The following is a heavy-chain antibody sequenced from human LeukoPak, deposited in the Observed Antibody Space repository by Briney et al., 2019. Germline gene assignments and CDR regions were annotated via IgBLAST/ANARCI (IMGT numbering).Heavy chain of an antibody. J-gene: IGHJ4*02. Sequence: GGSLRLSCAASGFTFSHYGMHWVRQAPREGLEWVAVISYDGSNKYYADSVKGRFTISRDNSKNTLYLQMNSLRAEDTAVYYCAKLRPRGYSYGFLDYWGQGTLVTVSS. D-gene: IGHD5-18*01. CDR2: ISYDGSNK. CDR1: GFTFSHYG. CDR3: AKLRPRGYSYGFLDY. V-gene: IGHV3-30*18.